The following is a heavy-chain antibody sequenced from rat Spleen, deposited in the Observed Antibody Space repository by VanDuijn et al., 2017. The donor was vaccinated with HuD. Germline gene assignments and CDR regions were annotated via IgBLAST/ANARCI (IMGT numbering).Heavy chain of an antibody. D-gene: IGHD1-2*01. Sequence: EVQLVESGGGLVQPGRSLKLSCVASGFTFNNYWMTWIRQAPGKGLEWVASITNTGGSTYYPDSVKGRFTISRDNAKSTLYLQMNRLRSEDTATYYCTRSYYSGSRWFAYWGQGTLVTVSS. CDR3: TRSYYSGSRWFAY. CDR2: ITNTGGST. J-gene: IGHJ3*01. V-gene: IGHV5-31*01. CDR1: GFTFNNYW.